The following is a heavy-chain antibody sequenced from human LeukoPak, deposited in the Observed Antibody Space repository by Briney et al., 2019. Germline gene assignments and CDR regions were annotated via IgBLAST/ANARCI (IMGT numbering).Heavy chain of an antibody. J-gene: IGHJ4*02. CDR3: ARYYRNSFDY. CDR1: GGSISSYY. Sequence: SETQSLTCTVSGGSISSYYWSWIRQSPGKGLEWIGYIYYSGSTNYIPSLKSRVSISVDTSKNQLSLKLSSVTAADTAVYYCARYYRNSFDYWGQGILVTVSP. CDR2: IYYSGST. D-gene: IGHD3-16*01. V-gene: IGHV4-59*01.